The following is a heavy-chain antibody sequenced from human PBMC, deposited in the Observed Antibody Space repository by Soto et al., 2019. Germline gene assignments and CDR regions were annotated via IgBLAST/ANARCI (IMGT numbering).Heavy chain of an antibody. CDR2: ITSKSAGATT. V-gene: IGHV3-15*01. J-gene: IGHJ4*02. Sequence: EAQLVESGGGLVTPGESLRLSCVASGFTFSNAWMSWVRQVPGKGLEWIGRITSKSAGATTAYAAPVTGRFTVSRDDLKNTLYLQVNSLKTADTGIYYCYTEHTLFMAHWGQGTLVTVSS. CDR3: YTEHTLFMAH. CDR1: GFTFSNAW.